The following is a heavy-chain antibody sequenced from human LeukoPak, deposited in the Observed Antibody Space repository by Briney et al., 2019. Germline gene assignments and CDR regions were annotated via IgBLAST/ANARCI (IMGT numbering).Heavy chain of an antibody. CDR3: ARAPSYSSSWYDWYFDL. Sequence: SVKVSCKASGYTFTSYGISWVRQAPGRGLEWMGGIIPIFGTANYAQKFQGRVTITADESTSTAYMELSSLRSEDTAVYYCARAPSYSSSWYDWYFDLWGRGTLVTVSS. D-gene: IGHD6-13*01. CDR2: IIPIFGTA. J-gene: IGHJ2*01. CDR1: GYTFTSYG. V-gene: IGHV1-69*13.